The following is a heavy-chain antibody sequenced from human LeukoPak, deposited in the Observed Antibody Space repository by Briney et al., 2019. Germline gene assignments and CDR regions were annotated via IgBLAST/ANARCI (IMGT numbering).Heavy chain of an antibody. J-gene: IGHJ4*02. Sequence: GSLRLSCAASGFTFSSYGMHWVRQAPGKGLEWVAFMRYDGSNKYYADSVKGRFAISRDNSKNTLYLQMNSLRAEDTAVYYCARDIWFGPRALDYWGQGTLVTVSS. D-gene: IGHD3-10*01. CDR2: MRYDGSNK. V-gene: IGHV3-30*02. CDR1: GFTFSSYG. CDR3: ARDIWFGPRALDY.